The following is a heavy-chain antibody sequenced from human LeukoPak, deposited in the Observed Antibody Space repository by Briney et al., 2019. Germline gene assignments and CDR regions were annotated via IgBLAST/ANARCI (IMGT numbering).Heavy chain of an antibody. V-gene: IGHV4-34*01. CDR2: INHRGST. Sequence: SETLSLTCAVYGGPFTGYYWSWIRQSPDKGLDWIGEINHRGSTNYNSSLKSRLTISADTSKNQFSLHLSSVTAADTAVYYCAKVYSSSPQDAFDVWGRGTMVTVSS. D-gene: IGHD3-22*01. CDR1: GGPFTGYY. J-gene: IGHJ3*01. CDR3: AKVYSSSPQDAFDV.